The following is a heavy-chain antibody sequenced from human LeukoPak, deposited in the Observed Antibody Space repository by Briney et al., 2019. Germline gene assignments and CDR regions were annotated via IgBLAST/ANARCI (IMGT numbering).Heavy chain of an antibody. Sequence: ASETLSLTCTVSGGSISSYYWSWIRQPPGKGLEWIGYIYYSGSTNYNPSLKSRVTISVDTSKNQFSLKLSSVTAADTAVYYCARQGNTAMVSNGLLDYWGQGTLVTVSS. V-gene: IGHV4-59*08. D-gene: IGHD5-18*01. CDR1: GGSISSYY. CDR2: IYYSGST. J-gene: IGHJ4*02. CDR3: ARQGNTAMVSNGLLDY.